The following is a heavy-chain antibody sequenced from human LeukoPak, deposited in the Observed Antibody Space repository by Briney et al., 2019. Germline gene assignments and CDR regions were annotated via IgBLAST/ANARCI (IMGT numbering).Heavy chain of an antibody. Sequence: GGSLRLSCAASGFTFSSYGMNWVRQAPGKGLEWVSSISSSSSYIYYADSVKGRFTISRDNAKNSLYLQMNSLRAEDTAVYYCARDQVSYGDYVYYYGMDVWGQGTTVTVSS. CDR1: GFTFSSYG. J-gene: IGHJ6*02. V-gene: IGHV3-21*01. CDR2: ISSSSSYI. CDR3: ARDQVSYGDYVYYYGMDV. D-gene: IGHD4-17*01.